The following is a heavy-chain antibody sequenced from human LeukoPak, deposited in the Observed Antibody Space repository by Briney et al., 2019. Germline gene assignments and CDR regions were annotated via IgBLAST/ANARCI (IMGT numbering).Heavy chain of an antibody. Sequence: ASVKVSCKASGYIFSNYGISWVRQAPGQGLEWMGWISVYNGNINHAQNLQGRVTMTTDTSTSTAYMELRSLRSDDTVVYYCARGLGPVGSDYWGRGTLVTVSS. CDR2: ISVYNGNI. J-gene: IGHJ4*02. D-gene: IGHD1-26*01. CDR1: GYIFSNYG. V-gene: IGHV1-18*01. CDR3: ARGLGPVGSDY.